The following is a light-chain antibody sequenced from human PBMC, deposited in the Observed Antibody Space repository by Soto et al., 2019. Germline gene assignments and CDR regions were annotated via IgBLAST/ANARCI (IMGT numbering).Light chain of an antibody. CDR1: SSDVGGYDF. J-gene: IGLJ3*02. CDR2: DVT. Sequence: QSALTQPRSVSGSPGQSVTISCTGTSSDVGGYDFVSWYQQHPGKAPKLMIYDVTKRSSGAPDRFSGSKSGNSASLTISGLQAEDEADYYCCSFAGSYTVGVFVGGTKLTVL. V-gene: IGLV2-11*01. CDR3: CSFAGSYTVGV.